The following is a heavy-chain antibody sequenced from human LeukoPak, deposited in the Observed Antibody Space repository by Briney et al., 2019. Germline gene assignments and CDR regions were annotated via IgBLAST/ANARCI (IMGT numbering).Heavy chain of an antibody. V-gene: IGHV3-48*01. J-gene: IGHJ6*03. Sequence: GGSLRLSCAASGFTFSSYGMTWVRQAPGKGLEWVSGISGSGRNTYYADSVKGRFTISRDNAKNSLYLQMNSLRAEDTAVYYCARDRYYYGSGSYPYMDVWGKGTTVTISS. CDR2: ISGSGRNT. CDR1: GFTFSSYG. CDR3: ARDRYYYGSGSYPYMDV. D-gene: IGHD3-10*01.